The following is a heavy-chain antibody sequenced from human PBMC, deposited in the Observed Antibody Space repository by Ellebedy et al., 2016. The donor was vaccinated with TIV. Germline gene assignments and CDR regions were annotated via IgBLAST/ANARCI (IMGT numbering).Heavy chain of an antibody. CDR1: GYNLSNYG. D-gene: IGHD1-26*01. Sequence: ASVKVSCXASGYNLSNYGISWVRQGPGQGLEWMGWVNTHKGNINYAPKFRGRVTMTIDTSTSTAYMELRSLGSDDTAVYYCTRDDRFSGTWYSAYFQYWGQGTLVTVSS. CDR2: VNTHKGNI. J-gene: IGHJ1*01. V-gene: IGHV1-18*01. CDR3: TRDDRFSGTWYSAYFQY.